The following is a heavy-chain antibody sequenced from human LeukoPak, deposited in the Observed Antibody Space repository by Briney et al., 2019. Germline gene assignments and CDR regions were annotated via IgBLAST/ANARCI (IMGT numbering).Heavy chain of an antibody. Sequence: GGSLRLSCAASGFTFSSYWMSWVRQAPGKGLEWVANIKQDGSEKYVASVKGRFTISRDDAKNSLYLQMISLRVEDTAVYYCASTKWVGPFDYWGQGTLVTVSS. CDR1: GFTFSSYW. CDR3: ASTKWVGPFDY. V-gene: IGHV3-7*01. D-gene: IGHD2-8*01. J-gene: IGHJ4*02. CDR2: IKQDGSEK.